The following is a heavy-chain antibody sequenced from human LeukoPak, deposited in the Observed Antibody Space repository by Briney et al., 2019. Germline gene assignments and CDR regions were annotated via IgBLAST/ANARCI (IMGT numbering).Heavy chain of an antibody. CDR1: GGTFSSYA. CDR3: ARDGNYYDSSGAPLGAFDI. V-gene: IGHV1-69*10. D-gene: IGHD3-22*01. J-gene: IGHJ3*02. Sequence: EASVTVSCKASGGTFSSYAISWVRQAPGQGLEWAGGIIPILGIANYAQKFQGRVTITADKSTSTAYMELSSLRSEDTAVYYCARDGNYYDSSGAPLGAFDIWGQGTMVTVSS. CDR2: IIPILGIA.